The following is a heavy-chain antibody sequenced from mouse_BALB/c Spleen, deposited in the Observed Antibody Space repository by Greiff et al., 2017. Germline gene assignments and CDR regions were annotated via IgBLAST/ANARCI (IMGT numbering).Heavy chain of an antibody. V-gene: IGHV5-6-4*01. J-gene: IGHJ4*01. CDR1: GFTFSSYT. CDR3: TRGLLITTVVAKDYYAMDY. CDR2: ISSGGSYT. Sequence: EVHLVESGGGLVKPGGSLKLSCAASGFTFSSYTMSWVRQTPEKRLEWVATISSGGSYTYYPDSVKGRFTISRDNAKNTLYLQMSSLKSEDTAMYYCTRGLLITTVVAKDYYAMDYWGQGTSVTVSS. D-gene: IGHD1-1*01.